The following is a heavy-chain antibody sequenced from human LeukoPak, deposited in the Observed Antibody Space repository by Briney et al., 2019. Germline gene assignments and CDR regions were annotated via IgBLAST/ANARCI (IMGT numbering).Heavy chain of an antibody. V-gene: IGHV3-30*02. CDR2: IPYDGSNE. D-gene: IGHD3-10*01. J-gene: IGHJ4*02. CDR1: GFSFSTYG. CDR3: VKRAGYYSGSGSYSDY. Sequence: GGSLRLSCAASGFSFSTYGMHWVRQPPGKGLEWVALIPYDGSNEYYADSVKGRFTISGDTSKNTLYLQMNSLRVEDTAVYYCVKRAGYYSGSGSYSDYWGQGTLVTVSS.